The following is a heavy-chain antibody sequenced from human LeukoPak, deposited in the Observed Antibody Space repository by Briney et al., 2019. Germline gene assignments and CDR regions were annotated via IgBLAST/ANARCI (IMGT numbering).Heavy chain of an antibody. CDR3: ARELGWQTIDY. D-gene: IGHD2-15*01. J-gene: IGHJ4*02. CDR2: ICTSGST. Sequence: PSQTLSLTCTVSGGSISSGSYYWSWIRQPAGKGLEWIGRICTSGSTNYTPSLKSRVTISVDTSKNQFSLKLSSVTAADTAVYYCARELGWQTIDYWGQGTLVTVSS. CDR1: GGSISSGSYY. V-gene: IGHV4-61*02.